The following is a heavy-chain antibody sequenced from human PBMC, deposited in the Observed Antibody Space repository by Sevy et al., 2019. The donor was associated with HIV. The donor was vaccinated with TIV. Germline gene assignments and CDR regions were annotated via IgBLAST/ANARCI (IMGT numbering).Heavy chain of an antibody. CDR1: GFAFSSHA. Sequence: GGSLRLSCAASGFAFSSHAMHWVRQAPGKGLEWVAVISYEGSEKFYAASVEGRITISRDNSKNILSLQINSLRPEDTGVYYCARDGGYSIKWYPLYWGQGTLVTVSS. CDR2: ISYEGSEK. J-gene: IGHJ4*01. D-gene: IGHD1-26*01. V-gene: IGHV3-30-3*01. CDR3: ARDGGYSIKWYPLY.